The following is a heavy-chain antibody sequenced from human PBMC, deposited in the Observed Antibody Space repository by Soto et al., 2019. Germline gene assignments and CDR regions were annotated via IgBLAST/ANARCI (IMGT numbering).Heavy chain of an antibody. Sequence: SETLSLTCTVSGGSISSSSYYWGWIRQPPGKGLEWIGSIYYSGSTYYNPSLKSRVTISVDTSKNQFSLKLSSVTAADTAVYYCARHPPNINDILTDYNWFDPWGQGTLVTVSS. CDR1: GGSISSSSYY. CDR2: IYYSGST. CDR3: ARHPPNINDILTDYNWFDP. J-gene: IGHJ5*02. V-gene: IGHV4-39*01. D-gene: IGHD3-9*01.